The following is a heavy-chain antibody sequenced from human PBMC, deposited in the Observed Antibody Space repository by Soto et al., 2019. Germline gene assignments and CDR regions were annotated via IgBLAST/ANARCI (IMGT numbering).Heavy chain of an antibody. D-gene: IGHD1-26*01. CDR1: GDPITSGDYY. J-gene: IGHJ4*02. Sequence: SETLSLTCAVSGDPITSGDYYWTWIRQSPGKGLEWIGFIYYTGSFDYNPSLKSRLTISLDRSKNQFSLNLTSVTAADTAVYYCAADWEGTDFWGQGTQVTVSS. CDR3: AADWEGTDF. V-gene: IGHV4-30-4*01. CDR2: IYYTGSF.